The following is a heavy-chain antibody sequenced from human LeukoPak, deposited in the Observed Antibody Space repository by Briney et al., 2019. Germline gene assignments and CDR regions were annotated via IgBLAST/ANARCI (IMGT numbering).Heavy chain of an antibody. CDR1: GFTFSSYP. Sequence: GGSLRLSCSASGFTFSSYPMHWVRQAPGKGPEYVSRISTNGGSTHYADSVKGRFTISRDNPKNTVNLQMSSLRVDDTAVYYCVKLSRAAATDFDYWGQGTLVTVSS. D-gene: IGHD6-13*01. V-gene: IGHV3-64D*06. J-gene: IGHJ4*02. CDR3: VKLSRAAATDFDY. CDR2: ISTNGGST.